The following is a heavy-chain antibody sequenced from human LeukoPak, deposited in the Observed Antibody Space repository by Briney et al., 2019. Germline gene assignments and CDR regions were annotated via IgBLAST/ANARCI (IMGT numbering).Heavy chain of an antibody. CDR1: GGSLSGYF. CDR3: ARGRLDYYYMDV. D-gene: IGHD3-9*01. J-gene: IGHJ6*03. CDR2: IHHTGAT. Sequence: PSETLSLTCAVYGGSLSGYFWSWIRQPPGKGLEWIGEIHHTGATNYKPSLKSRVSISLDMSKNQLSLEMRSVTAADTAVCYCARGRLDYYYMDVWGRGTTVTVSS. V-gene: IGHV4-34*01.